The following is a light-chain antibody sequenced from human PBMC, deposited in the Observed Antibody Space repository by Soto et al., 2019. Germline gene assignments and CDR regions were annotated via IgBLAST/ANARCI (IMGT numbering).Light chain of an antibody. V-gene: IGKV3-15*01. CDR2: GAS. CDR1: QSVSSS. CDR3: QQYGSSPQT. Sequence: EIVMTQSPATLSVSPGERATLSCRASQSVSSSLAWYQQKPGQAPRLLIYGASTRATGIPARFSGSGSGTEFTLAISSLRSEDFAVYYCQQYGSSPQTFGQGTKVEIK. J-gene: IGKJ1*01.